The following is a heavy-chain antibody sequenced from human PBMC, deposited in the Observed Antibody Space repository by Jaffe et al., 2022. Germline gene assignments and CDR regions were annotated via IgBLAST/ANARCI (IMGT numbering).Heavy chain of an antibody. Sequence: EVQLVQSGAEVKKPGESLRISCKASGHSFSSYWIGWVRQMPGRGLEWVAIIYPADADDRYSPAFEDRVSISADRSTGTAYLQWNSLQASDSGIYYCASSDIPQYTAYPGDSWGQGTPVTVSS. J-gene: IGHJ4*02. CDR2: IYPADADD. CDR1: GHSFSSYW. V-gene: IGHV5-51*03. CDR3: ASSDIPQYTAYPGDS. D-gene: IGHD5-12*01.